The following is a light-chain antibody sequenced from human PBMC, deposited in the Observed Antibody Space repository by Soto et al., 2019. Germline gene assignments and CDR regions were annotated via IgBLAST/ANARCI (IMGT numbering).Light chain of an antibody. J-gene: IGLJ2*01. CDR1: TGSVATGNY. V-gene: IGLV7-43*01. CDR3: LLYFGGTRI. Sequence: QAVVTQEPSLTVSPGGTVTLTCASSTGSVATGNYPSWFQQKPGQAPRALIYETSNRESWTPARFSGSLLGDKAALTLSGVQPEDEAEYYCLLYFGGTRIFGGGTKVTVL. CDR2: ETS.